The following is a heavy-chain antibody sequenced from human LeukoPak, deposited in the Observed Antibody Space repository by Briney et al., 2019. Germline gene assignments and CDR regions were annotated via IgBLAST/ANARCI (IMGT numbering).Heavy chain of an antibody. CDR3: ARADIVVVPAAGVSGWFDP. J-gene: IGHJ5*02. Sequence: PSETLSLTCTVSGGSISSSSYYWGWIRQPPGKGLEWIGSIYYSGSTYYNPSLKSRVTISVDTSKNQFSLKLSSVTAADTAVYYCARADIVVVPAAGVSGWFDPWGQGTLVTVSS. CDR2: IYYSGST. D-gene: IGHD2-2*01. V-gene: IGHV4-39*07. CDR1: GGSISSSSYY.